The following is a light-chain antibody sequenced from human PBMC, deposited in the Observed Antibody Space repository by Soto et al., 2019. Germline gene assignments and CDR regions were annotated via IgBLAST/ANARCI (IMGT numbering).Light chain of an antibody. CDR1: QSVADNY. CDR3: QQYGHSPRT. J-gene: IGKJ1*01. CDR2: AAS. Sequence: EIVLTQSPGTLSLSPGDRATLSCKASQSVADNYLAWYQQKPGQAPRLLIYAASRRAIGIPDTFSGSGSGTDFTLTITRLEPEDFALYYCQQYGHSPRTFGQGTTVEIK. V-gene: IGKV3-20*01.